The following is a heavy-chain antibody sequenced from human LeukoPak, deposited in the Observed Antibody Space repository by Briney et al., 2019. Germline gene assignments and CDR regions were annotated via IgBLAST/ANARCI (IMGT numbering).Heavy chain of an antibody. CDR2: IRNKAADYST. Sequence: GGSLRLSCEASAFTLTSLNMDSVPQAPGKGLEWVGRIRNKAADYSTDYASSVKGRFTISRDDSRNSLYLQMSSLKSEDTAPYYCVRVLHGESFDFWGQGTLVTVSS. J-gene: IGHJ4*02. V-gene: IGHV3-72*01. CDR3: VRVLHGESFDF. D-gene: IGHD4-17*01. CDR1: AFTLTSLN.